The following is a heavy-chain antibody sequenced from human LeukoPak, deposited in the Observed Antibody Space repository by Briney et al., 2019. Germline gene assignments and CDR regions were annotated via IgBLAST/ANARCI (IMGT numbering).Heavy chain of an antibody. CDR3: ARQGFSGNYQGDAFDI. V-gene: IGHV5-51*01. J-gene: IGHJ3*02. CDR1: GYRFTTYW. D-gene: IGHD1-26*01. CDR2: IYPTDSDN. Sequence: GESLKISCKCSGYRFTTYWIGWVRQMPGKGLEWMGVIYPTDSDNIYSPSFQGHVTISADRSLNTAYLQWSSLKASDPAMYYCARQGFSGNYQGDAFDIWGQGTMVTVYS.